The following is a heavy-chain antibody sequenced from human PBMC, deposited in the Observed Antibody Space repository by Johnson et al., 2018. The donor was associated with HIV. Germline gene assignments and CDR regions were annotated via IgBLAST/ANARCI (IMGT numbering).Heavy chain of an antibody. CDR1: GFTFSSYA. D-gene: IGHD1-26*01. CDR2: ISYDGSNK. CDR3: ARDKGGIVGYDAFDI. Sequence: VQLVESGGGVVQPGRPLRLSCAASGFTFSSYAMHWVRQAPGKGLEWVAVISYDGSNKYYADSVRGRFTISRDNSKNTLYLQMNSLRAEDTAVYYCARDKGGIVGYDAFDIWGQGTMVTVSS. V-gene: IGHV3-30*04. J-gene: IGHJ3*02.